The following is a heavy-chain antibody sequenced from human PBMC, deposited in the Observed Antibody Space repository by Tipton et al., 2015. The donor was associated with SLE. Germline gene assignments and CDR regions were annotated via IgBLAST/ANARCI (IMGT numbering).Heavy chain of an antibody. Sequence: TLSLTCTVSGGSISSDSYSWSWIRQPAGKGLEWIGRIYTSGSTNYNPSLKSRVTISVDTSKNQFSLRLSSVTAADTAVYYCARAFYYDFWRIYYNEKGPKTYYFDYWGQGSLVTVSS. CDR2: IYTSGST. D-gene: IGHD3-3*01. V-gene: IGHV4-61*02. CDR1: GGSISSDSYS. CDR3: ARAFYYDFWRIYYNEKGPKTYYFDY. J-gene: IGHJ4*02.